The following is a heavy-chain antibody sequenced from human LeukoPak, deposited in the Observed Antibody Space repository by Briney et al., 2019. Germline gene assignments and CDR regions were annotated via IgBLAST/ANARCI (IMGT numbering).Heavy chain of an antibody. CDR3: ARGAAAFDY. D-gene: IGHD6-13*01. V-gene: IGHV3-48*02. CDR2: ISSGSSSTI. J-gene: IGHJ4*02. Sequence: GGSLRLSCAASGFSLTSYEMNWVRQAPGKGLEWVSYISSGSSSTIYYADSVKGRFTISRDNAKNSLYLQMNSLRDEDTAVFYCARGAAAFDYWGQGTLVTVSS. CDR1: GFSLTSYE.